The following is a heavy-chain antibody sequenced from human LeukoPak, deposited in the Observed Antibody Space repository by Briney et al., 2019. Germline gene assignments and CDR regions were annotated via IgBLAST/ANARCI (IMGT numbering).Heavy chain of an antibody. J-gene: IGHJ4*02. CDR1: AFAFIGYC. V-gene: IGHV3-74*01. Sequence: PGGSLRLSCAASAFAFIGYCMHWVRQAPGKGLVCVSRINSDGSSTSYADSVKGRFTISRDNAKNTLYLQMNSLRAEDTAVYYCYIYGSGSYSIADYWGQGTLVTVSS. D-gene: IGHD3-10*01. CDR2: INSDGSST. CDR3: YIYGSGSYSIADY.